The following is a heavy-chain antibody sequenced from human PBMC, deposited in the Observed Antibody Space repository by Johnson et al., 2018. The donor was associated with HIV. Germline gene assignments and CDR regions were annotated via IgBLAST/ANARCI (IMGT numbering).Heavy chain of an antibody. CDR1: GFTFDDYG. V-gene: IGHV3-20*04. Sequence: VQLVESGGGVVRPGGSLRLSCAASGFTFDDYGMSWVRQPPGKGLEWVSGINWNGGRTGYADSVKGRFTISRDNAKNSLYLQMNSLRDEDTALYYCARAVRVGATTNSAFDFWGQGTMVTVSS. D-gene: IGHD1-26*01. J-gene: IGHJ3*01. CDR2: INWNGGRT. CDR3: ARAVRVGATTNSAFDF.